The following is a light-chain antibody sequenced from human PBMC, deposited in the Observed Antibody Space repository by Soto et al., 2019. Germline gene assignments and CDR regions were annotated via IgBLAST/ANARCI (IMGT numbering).Light chain of an antibody. CDR3: QQRSNWPIT. CDR1: QSVSSY. CDR2: GAS. Sequence: LPQSPGTRPLSKGAEATRAGRASQSVSSYLAWYQQKPGQAPRLLIYGASSRATGIPDRFSGSGSGTDFTLTISSLEPEDFAVYYCQQRSNWPITFGQGTRLEIK. J-gene: IGKJ5*01. V-gene: IGKV3-11*01.